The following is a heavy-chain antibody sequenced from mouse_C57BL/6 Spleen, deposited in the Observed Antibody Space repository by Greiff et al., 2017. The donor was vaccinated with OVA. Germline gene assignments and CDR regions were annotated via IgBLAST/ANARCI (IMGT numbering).Heavy chain of an antibody. J-gene: IGHJ2*01. D-gene: IGHD4-1*01. CDR1: GFTFSDYG. Sequence: EVQGVESGGGLVKPGGSLKLSCAASGFTFSDYGMHWVRQAPEKGLEWVAYISSGSSTIYYADKVKGRFSISRDYAKNTLFLQMTSLRSEDTAMYYCARPGTGYYFDYWGQGTTLTVSS. V-gene: IGHV5-17*01. CDR2: ISSGSSTI. CDR3: ARPGTGYYFDY.